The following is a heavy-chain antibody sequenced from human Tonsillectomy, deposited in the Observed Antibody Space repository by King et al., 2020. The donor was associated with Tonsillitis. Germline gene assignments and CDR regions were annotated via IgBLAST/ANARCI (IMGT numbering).Heavy chain of an antibody. CDR1: GYTFTSYD. D-gene: IGHD5-18*01. J-gene: IGHJ5*02. Sequence: VQLVESGAEVKKPGASVKVSCKASGYTFTSYDINWVRQATGQGLEWMGWMNPNSGNTGYAQKFQGRVTMTRNTSISTAYMELSSLRSEDTAVYYCPSGGHARGPVDTALVLRGGVSDWFDPWGQGTLVTVSS. CDR3: PSGGHARGPVDTALVLRGGVSDWFDP. CDR2: MNPNSGNT. V-gene: IGHV1-8*01.